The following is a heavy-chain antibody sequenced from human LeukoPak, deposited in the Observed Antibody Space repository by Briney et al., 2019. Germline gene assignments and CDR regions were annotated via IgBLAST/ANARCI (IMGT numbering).Heavy chain of an antibody. CDR1: GFTFSSYN. D-gene: IGHD1-26*01. CDR3: VRDGGGSYSSPYYFDY. J-gene: IGHJ4*02. CDR2: ISSGGGHI. V-gene: IGHV3-21*01. Sequence: PGGSLRLSCAASGFTFSSYNMNWVRQAPGKELEWVSSISSGGGHIYYGDSVKGRFTISRDNTKNSLYLQMNSLRAEDTAVYHCVRDGGGSYSSPYYFDYWGQGTLVTVSS.